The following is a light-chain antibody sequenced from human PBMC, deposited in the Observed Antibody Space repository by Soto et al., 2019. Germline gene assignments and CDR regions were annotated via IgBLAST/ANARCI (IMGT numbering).Light chain of an antibody. CDR3: HQSYSTPWT. CDR2: AAS. Sequence: DIPMTQSPSSLSASVGDRVTITCRAGQTISNYLNWYQQKPGNAPKVLIYAASGLQSGVPSRFSGSGSGTDFTLAISSLQPEDFATYYCHQSYSTPWTFGQGTKVEIK. J-gene: IGKJ1*01. V-gene: IGKV1-39*01. CDR1: QTISNY.